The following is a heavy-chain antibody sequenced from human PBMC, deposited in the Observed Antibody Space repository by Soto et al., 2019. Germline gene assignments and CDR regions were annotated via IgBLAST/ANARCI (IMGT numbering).Heavy chain of an antibody. CDR1: GYTFTGYY. J-gene: IGHJ6*02. Sequence: ASVKVSCKASGYTFTGYYMHWVRQAPGQGLEWMGWINPNSGGTNYAQKFQGWVTMTRDTSISTAYMELSRLRSDDTAVYYCARVRGYYDSSGYSTDDSVPYGMDVWGQGTTVTAP. CDR3: ARVRGYYDSSGYSTDDSVPYGMDV. V-gene: IGHV1-2*04. CDR2: INPNSGGT. D-gene: IGHD3-22*01.